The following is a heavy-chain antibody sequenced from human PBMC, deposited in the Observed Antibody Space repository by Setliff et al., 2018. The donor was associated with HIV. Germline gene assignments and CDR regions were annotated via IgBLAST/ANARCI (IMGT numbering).Heavy chain of an antibody. Sequence: SETLSLTCTVSGGSISSHYWSWIRQPPGKGLEWIGSIYYSGSTNYNPSLKSRVTISVDTSKNQFSLKLSSVTAADRSKDIGYMKLSSLRSEDTAMYFCAWGTQRPIDSWGQGTLVTVSS. CDR3: YMKLSSLRSEDTAMYFCAWGTQRPIDS. CDR2: IYYSGST. J-gene: IGHJ4*02. CDR1: GGSISSHY. V-gene: IGHV4-59*11. D-gene: IGHD3-16*01.